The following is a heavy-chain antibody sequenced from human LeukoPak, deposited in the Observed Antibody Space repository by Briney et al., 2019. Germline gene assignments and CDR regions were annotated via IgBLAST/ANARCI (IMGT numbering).Heavy chain of an antibody. D-gene: IGHD4-17*01. V-gene: IGHV3-7*01. Sequence: PGGSLRLTCAASGFTFSSYWMSWVRQAPGKGLEWVANIKQDGSEKYYVDSVKGRFTISRDNAKNSLYLQVNSLRAEETAVYYCARGPYGDFDAFDIWGQGTMVTVSS. J-gene: IGHJ3*02. CDR3: ARGPYGDFDAFDI. CDR2: IKQDGSEK. CDR1: GFTFSSYW.